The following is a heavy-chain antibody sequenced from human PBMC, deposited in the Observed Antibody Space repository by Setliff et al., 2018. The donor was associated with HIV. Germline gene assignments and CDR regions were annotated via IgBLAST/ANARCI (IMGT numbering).Heavy chain of an antibody. CDR1: GYSISSGYY. J-gene: IGHJ4*02. CDR2: VFHSGST. CDR3: ARDAERGYSYGYDY. Sequence: PSETLSLTCAVSGYSISSGYYWGWIRQPPGKGLEWIGSVFHSGSTYYNPSLKSRVTMSVDTSKNQFSLKLSSVTAADTAVYCCARDAERGYSYGYDYWGQGTQVTVSS. V-gene: IGHV4-38-2*02. D-gene: IGHD5-18*01.